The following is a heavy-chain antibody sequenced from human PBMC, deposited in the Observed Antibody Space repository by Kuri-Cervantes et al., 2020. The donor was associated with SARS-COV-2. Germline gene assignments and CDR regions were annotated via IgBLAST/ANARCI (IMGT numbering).Heavy chain of an antibody. CDR3: AKGSATSV. J-gene: IGHJ4*02. Sequence: GESLKISCAASGLTLSSYAMHWVRQAPGKGLEWVAVISYDGSNKYYADSVKGRFTISRDNSKNTLYLQMNSLRAEDTAVYYCAKGSATSVWGQGTLVTVSS. D-gene: IGHD1-26*01. CDR2: ISYDGSNK. V-gene: IGHV3-30*04. CDR1: GLTLSSYA.